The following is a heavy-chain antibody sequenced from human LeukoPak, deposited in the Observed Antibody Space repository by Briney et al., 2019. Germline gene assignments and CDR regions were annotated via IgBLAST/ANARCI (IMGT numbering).Heavy chain of an antibody. CDR2: INPNSGGT. V-gene: IGHV1-2*02. D-gene: IGHD3-22*01. Sequence: ASVKVSCKASGYTFTGYYMHWVRQAPGQGLEWMGWINPNSGGTNYAQKFQGRVTMTRDTSISTAYMELSSLRSEDMAVYYCARTSRSYYDSSGYGEEAFDIWGQGTMVTVSS. J-gene: IGHJ3*02. CDR1: GYTFTGYY. CDR3: ARTSRSYYDSSGYGEEAFDI.